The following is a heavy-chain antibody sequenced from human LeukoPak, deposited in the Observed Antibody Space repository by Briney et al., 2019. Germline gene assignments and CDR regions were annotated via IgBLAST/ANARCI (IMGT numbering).Heavy chain of an antibody. CDR2: INPRDGST. V-gene: IGHV1-46*02. CDR3: ARGADQEFDF. J-gene: IGHJ4*02. Sequence: ASVKVSWKSSGHTLNNHFIHWVRQAPGQGLEWMGMINPRDGSTRTLQRFQGRLTMTRDTSTSTLYMGLSSLRSEDTATYFCARGADQEFDFWGQGTLVTVSS. CDR1: GHTLNNHF.